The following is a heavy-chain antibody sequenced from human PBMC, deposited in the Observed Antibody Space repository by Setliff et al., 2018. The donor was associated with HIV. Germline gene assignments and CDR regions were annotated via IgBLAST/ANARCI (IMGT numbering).Heavy chain of an antibody. Sequence: GASVKVSCKASGYTFSTYGISWVRQAPGQGLEWMGWISAYNGNSNYAQKLQGRVTMTTDTSTTTAYMELRSLRSDDTAMYFCARKGQQLPIDYWGQGTLVTVSS. CDR1: GYTFSTYG. D-gene: IGHD6-13*01. V-gene: IGHV1-18*01. J-gene: IGHJ4*02. CDR2: ISAYNGNS. CDR3: ARKGQQLPIDY.